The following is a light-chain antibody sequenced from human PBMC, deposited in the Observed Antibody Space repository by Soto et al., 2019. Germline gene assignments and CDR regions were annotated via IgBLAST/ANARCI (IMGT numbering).Light chain of an antibody. CDR1: SSDVGGYDY. Sequence: QSALTQPPSASASPGQSVTISCTGTSSDVGGYDYVSWYQQHPGKAPKLMIYEVTKRPSGVPDRFSGSKSGNTAPLTVSGLQADDEADYYCSSYAGNNNPYVFGTGTKLTVL. V-gene: IGLV2-8*01. J-gene: IGLJ1*01. CDR3: SSYAGNNNPYV. CDR2: EVT.